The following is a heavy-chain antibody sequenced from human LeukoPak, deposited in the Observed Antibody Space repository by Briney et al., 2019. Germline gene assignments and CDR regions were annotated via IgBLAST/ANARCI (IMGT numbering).Heavy chain of an antibody. Sequence: GGSLRLSCAASGFTFDDYAMHWVRQAPGKGLEWVSGISWNSGSIGYADSVKGRFTISRDNAKNSLYLQMNSLRAEDTALYYCAKDGDYGDDDYWGQGTLVTVSS. CDR1: GFTFDDYA. D-gene: IGHD4-17*01. CDR3: AKDGDYGDDDY. CDR2: ISWNSGSI. J-gene: IGHJ4*02. V-gene: IGHV3-9*01.